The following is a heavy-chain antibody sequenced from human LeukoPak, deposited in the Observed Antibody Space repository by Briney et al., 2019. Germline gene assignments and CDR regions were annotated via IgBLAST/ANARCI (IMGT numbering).Heavy chain of an antibody. Sequence: GGSLRLSCAASGFTFSSYSMNWVRQAPGKGLEWVSSISSSSSYIYYADSVKGRFTISRDNAKSTLYLQMNSLRAEDTAVYYCATHHSETYSRVPFWGQGTLVTVSS. CDR1: GFTFSSYS. J-gene: IGHJ4*02. V-gene: IGHV3-21*01. CDR2: ISSSSSYI. D-gene: IGHD1-26*01. CDR3: ATHHSETYSRVPF.